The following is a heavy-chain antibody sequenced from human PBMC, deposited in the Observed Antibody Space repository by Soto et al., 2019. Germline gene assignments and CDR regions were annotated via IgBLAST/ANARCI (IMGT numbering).Heavy chain of an antibody. Sequence: GSLRLSCAASGFTVSTKYMSWVRQAPGKGLKWVSVIYSGGSTFYADSVRGRFTISRDNSKNTVNPQMNSLRAEDTAVYYCARDPWAADYWGQGTLVTVSS. V-gene: IGHV3-66*01. CDR2: IYSGGST. CDR1: GFTVSTKY. D-gene: IGHD3-16*01. J-gene: IGHJ4*02. CDR3: ARDPWAADY.